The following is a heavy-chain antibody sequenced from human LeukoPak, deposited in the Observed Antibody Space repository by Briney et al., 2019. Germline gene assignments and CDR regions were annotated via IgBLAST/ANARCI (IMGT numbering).Heavy chain of an antibody. V-gene: IGHV3-74*01. D-gene: IGHD7-27*01. CDR1: GFTFSNHW. J-gene: IGHJ4*02. Sequence: PGGSLRLSCAGSGFTFSNHWMHWVRQAPGKGLVWVSCLNNDGSTTRYADSVKGRFTISRDNAESTLYLQMNSLRAEDTAVYYCVRGDWGSGYWGQGTLVTVSS. CDR3: VRGDWGSGY. CDR2: LNNDGSTT.